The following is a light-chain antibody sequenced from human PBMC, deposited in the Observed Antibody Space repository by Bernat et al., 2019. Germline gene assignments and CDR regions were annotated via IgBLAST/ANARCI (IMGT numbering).Light chain of an antibody. V-gene: IGLV1-40*01. Sequence: QSALTQPASVSGSPGQSITISCTGSTSNIGARYGVHWYQQLPGTAPKLLIYENINRPSGVPDRFSGSKSGTSASLAITGLQADDEAEYYCQSYDSSLTAWVFGGGTKLTVL. J-gene: IGLJ3*02. CDR3: QSYDSSLTAWV. CDR1: TSNIGARYG. CDR2: ENI.